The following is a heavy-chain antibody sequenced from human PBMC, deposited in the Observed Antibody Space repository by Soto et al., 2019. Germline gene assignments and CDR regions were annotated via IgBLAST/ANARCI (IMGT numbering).Heavy chain of an antibody. V-gene: IGHV1-46*01. J-gene: IGHJ4*02. CDR1: GYTFTLYY. Sequence: QVQLVQSGAEVKNPGASVKVSCKTSGYTFTLYYIHWVRQAPGQGLEWLGLSNPSGGRTSSAQKCQGRVTMSRDTSTTTVYMEVSSLRFEDTAVYYCARAGDQPFDYWGQGTLVTVSS. D-gene: IGHD3-16*01. CDR2: SNPSGGRT. CDR3: ARAGDQPFDY.